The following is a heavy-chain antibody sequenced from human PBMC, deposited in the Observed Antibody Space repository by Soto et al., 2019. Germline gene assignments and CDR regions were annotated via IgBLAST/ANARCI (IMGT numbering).Heavy chain of an antibody. Sequence: SVKFSCTASGVTFSSYAISWVRQAPGQGLEWMGGIIPIFGTANYAQKFQGRVTITADESTSTAYMELSSLRSEDTAVYYCARGQIVVVPAALGPHYSSCGRDGWGRGNMV. V-gene: IGHV1-69*13. D-gene: IGHD2-2*01. CDR2: IIPIFGTA. CDR3: ARGQIVVVPAALGPHYSSCGRDG. J-gene: IGHJ6*02. CDR1: GVTFSSYA.